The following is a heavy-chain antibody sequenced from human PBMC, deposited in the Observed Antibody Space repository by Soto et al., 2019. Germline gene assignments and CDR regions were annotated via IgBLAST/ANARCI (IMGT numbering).Heavy chain of an antibody. D-gene: IGHD6-13*01. CDR3: ARDLGSSWYPEYFKN. Sequence: GGSLRLSCAASGFTFNTYTMNWVRQAPGKGLEWVSYISSSSGTKYYADSVKGRFTISRDNAKNSLYLQMNSLRAEDTAVYYCARDLGSSWYPEYFKNWGQGTLVTVSS. CDR2: ISSSSGTK. CDR1: GFTFNTYT. J-gene: IGHJ1*01. V-gene: IGHV3-48*01.